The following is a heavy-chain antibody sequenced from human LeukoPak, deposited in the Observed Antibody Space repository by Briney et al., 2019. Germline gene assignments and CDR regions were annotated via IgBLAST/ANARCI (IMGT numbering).Heavy chain of an antibody. CDR1: GFTFSSFW. V-gene: IGHV3-7*04. Sequence: LPGGSLRLSCAASGFTFSSFWMTWVRQAPGKGLEWVANIRQDGREKYYVDSVGGRFTISRDNAKKSLFLQMNSLRAEDTAVYYCARDMRGDGFDIWGQGTMVTVSS. CDR2: IRQDGREK. D-gene: IGHD2-2*01. CDR3: ARDMRGDGFDI. J-gene: IGHJ3*02.